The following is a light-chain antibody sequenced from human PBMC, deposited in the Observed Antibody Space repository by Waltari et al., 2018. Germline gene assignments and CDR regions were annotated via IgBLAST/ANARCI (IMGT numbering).Light chain of an antibody. CDR3: SSYTSTNTWV. V-gene: IGLV2-14*03. Sequence: QSALTQPASVSGSPGQSITISCIGTSRDVGGYNYVTWYQQHPGKAPKLMIFDVSKRPSGVSNRFSGAKSGNTASLTISGLQAEDEAEYYCSSYTSTNTWVFGGGTKLTVL. CDR2: DVS. CDR1: SRDVGGYNY. J-gene: IGLJ3*02.